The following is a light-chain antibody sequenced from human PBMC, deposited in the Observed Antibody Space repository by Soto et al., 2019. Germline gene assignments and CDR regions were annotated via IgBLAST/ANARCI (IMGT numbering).Light chain of an antibody. CDR1: ASDVGTNNY. CDR2: EVS. J-gene: IGLJ1*01. V-gene: IGLV2-14*01. CDR3: SSHTTSYTVDV. Sequence: QSALTQPASVSGSPGQSITISCTGTASDVGTNNYVSWYQQYPGKAPQPIIYEVSQRPSGISDRFFGSKSGDTASLTISGLQAEDEADYYCSSHTTSYTVDVFGTGTKVTVL.